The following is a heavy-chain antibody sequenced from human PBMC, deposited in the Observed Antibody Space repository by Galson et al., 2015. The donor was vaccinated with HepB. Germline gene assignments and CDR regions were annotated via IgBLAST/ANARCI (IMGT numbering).Heavy chain of an antibody. CDR2: IKQDGSDK. CDR1: QFSFSTYW. Sequence: SLRLSCAASQFSFSTYWMSWVRQAPGKGLEWVANIKQDGSDKNYVDSVKGRFTISRDNGKNSLYLQMNGLRVEDTAVYYCARGGWFSEVWGRGTLVTVSS. CDR3: ARGGWFSEV. V-gene: IGHV3-7*01. J-gene: IGHJ2*01.